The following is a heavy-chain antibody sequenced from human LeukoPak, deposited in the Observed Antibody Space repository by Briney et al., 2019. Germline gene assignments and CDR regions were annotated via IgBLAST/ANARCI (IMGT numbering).Heavy chain of an antibody. D-gene: IGHD4-17*01. V-gene: IGHV3-48*01. CDR2: ISSGSSTI. CDR1: GFTFSNYN. J-gene: IGHJ4*02. Sequence: GGSLRLSCAASGFTFSNYNMNWVRQAPGKGLEWVSYISSGSSTIYYADSVKGRFTISRDNAKNSLYLQVNSLRAEDTAVYYCARDDYGDYFPRYWGQGTLVTVSS. CDR3: ARDDYGDYFPRY.